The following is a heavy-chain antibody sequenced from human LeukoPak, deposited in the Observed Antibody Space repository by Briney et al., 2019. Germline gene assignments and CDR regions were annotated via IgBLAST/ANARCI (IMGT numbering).Heavy chain of an antibody. CDR3: ARNDSSLGAGAFDI. J-gene: IGHJ3*02. CDR1: GASINNFNYY. CDR2: INYSGAT. V-gene: IGHV4-39*01. Sequence: PSETLSLTCTVSGASINNFNYYWGWVRQPPGKGLEWIGSINYSGATYYNASLKSRVTISVDTSENQLSPQVNSVTAADTAVYYCARNDSSLGAGAFDIWGQGTMVTVSS. D-gene: IGHD3-22*01.